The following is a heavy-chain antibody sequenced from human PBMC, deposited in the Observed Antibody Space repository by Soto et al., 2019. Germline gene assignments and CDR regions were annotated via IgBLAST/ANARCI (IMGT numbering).Heavy chain of an antibody. Sequence: QVPLVQSGAEVKKPGSSVKVSCKASGGTFSSYAISWVRQAPGQGLEWMGGIIPIFGTANYAQKFQGRVTITADESTSTAYMELSSLRSEDTAVYYCASTGGESSSSSAAARKRGYYYGMDVWGQGTTVTVSS. D-gene: IGHD6-6*01. CDR1: GGTFSSYA. V-gene: IGHV1-69*01. CDR3: ASTGGESSSSSAAARKRGYYYGMDV. CDR2: IIPIFGTA. J-gene: IGHJ6*02.